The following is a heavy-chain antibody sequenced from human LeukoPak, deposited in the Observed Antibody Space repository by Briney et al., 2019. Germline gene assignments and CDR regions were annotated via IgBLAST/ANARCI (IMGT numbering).Heavy chain of an antibody. CDR3: ARGKYSFDY. CDR2: ISGSGGST. Sequence: PGGSLRLSCAASGFTFSSYAMSWVRQAPGKGLEWVSAISGSGGSTYYADSVKGRFTISRDNAKNSLSLEMNSLRAEDTAVYYCARGKYSFDYWGQGTLVTVSS. CDR1: GFTFSSYA. V-gene: IGHV3-23*01. J-gene: IGHJ4*02.